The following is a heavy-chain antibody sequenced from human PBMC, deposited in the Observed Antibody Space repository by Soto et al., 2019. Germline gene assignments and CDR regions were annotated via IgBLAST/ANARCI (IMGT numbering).Heavy chain of an antibody. CDR3: ASSGSYFDY. CDR2: ISYDGSNK. J-gene: IGHJ4*02. D-gene: IGHD1-26*01. CDR1: GFTFSSYG. Sequence: GGSLRLSCAASGFTFSSYGMHWVRQAPGKGLEWVAVISYDGSNKYYADSVKGRFTISRDNSKNTLYLQMNSLRAEDTAVYYCASSGSYFDYWGQGTLVTVSS. V-gene: IGHV3-30*03.